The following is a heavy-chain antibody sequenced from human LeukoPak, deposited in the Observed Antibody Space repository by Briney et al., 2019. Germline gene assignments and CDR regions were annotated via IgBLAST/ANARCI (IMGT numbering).Heavy chain of an antibody. D-gene: IGHD6-19*01. J-gene: IGHJ5*02. CDR3: ARPGIAVPSSYDP. Sequence: GGSLRLSCAASGFTFSSYWMHWVRQTPGKGLMWVSRISSDGSTTHYADSVKGRFTISRDNAKNTLFLQMNSLRAEDTAVYYCARPGIAVPSSYDPWGQGTLVTVSS. CDR2: ISSDGSTT. V-gene: IGHV3-74*01. CDR1: GFTFSSYW.